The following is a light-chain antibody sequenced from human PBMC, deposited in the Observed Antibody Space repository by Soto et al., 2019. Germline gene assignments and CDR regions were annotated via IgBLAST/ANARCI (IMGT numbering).Light chain of an antibody. CDR2: AAS. J-gene: IGKJ1*01. Sequence: AIQMTQSPSSLSASVGDRVTITCRASQGIRNDLGWYQQKPGKAPKLLIFAASSLQSGVPSRFSGSGSGTDFTLTISSQQPEDFATYYCLQDYNYPWTFGQGTKVEIK. V-gene: IGKV1-6*01. CDR3: LQDYNYPWT. CDR1: QGIRND.